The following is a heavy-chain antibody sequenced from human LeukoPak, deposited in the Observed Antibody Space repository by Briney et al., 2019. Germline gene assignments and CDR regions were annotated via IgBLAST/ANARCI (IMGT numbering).Heavy chain of an antibody. CDR2: IDARGTYT. Sequence: GGSLRLSCATSGFPFRSHSMNWVRQAPGKGLERVSCIDARGTYTYYAAAVRGRFTISRDNTHSSLFLQMNSLRAENTAMYYCAPYAGLDSWGQGTLVTVSS. CDR3: APYAGLDS. D-gene: IGHD3-16*01. V-gene: IGHV3-21*01. CDR1: GFPFRSHS. J-gene: IGHJ4*02.